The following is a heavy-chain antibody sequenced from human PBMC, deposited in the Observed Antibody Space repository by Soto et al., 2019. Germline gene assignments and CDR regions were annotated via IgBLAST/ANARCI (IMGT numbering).Heavy chain of an antibody. Sequence: QVQLVQSGAEVKKPGASVRVSCKASGYTFTSYDFYWVRQDTGQGLEWMGWMNPFSGNAVYTQKFQDRVTMTRDTSINTAYMEMSGLRSEDTAVYYCTRGQGNHWGQGSLVTVSS. CDR1: GYTFTSYD. J-gene: IGHJ4*02. CDR3: TRGQGNH. V-gene: IGHV1-8*01. CDR2: MNPFSGNA.